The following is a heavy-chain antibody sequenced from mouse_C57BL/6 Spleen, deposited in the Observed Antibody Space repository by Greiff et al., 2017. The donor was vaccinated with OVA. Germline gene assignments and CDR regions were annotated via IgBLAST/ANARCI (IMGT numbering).Heavy chain of an antibody. Sequence: QVQLQQSGAELVKPGASVKLSCKASGYTFTSYWMQWVKQRPGQGLEWIGEIDPSDSYTNYNQKFKGKATLTVDTSSSTAYMQLSSLTSEDSAVYYCARSNDYDPYFDYWGQGTTLTVSS. CDR1: GYTFTSYW. CDR2: IDPSDSYT. V-gene: IGHV1-50*01. D-gene: IGHD2-4*01. J-gene: IGHJ2*01. CDR3: ARSNDYDPYFDY.